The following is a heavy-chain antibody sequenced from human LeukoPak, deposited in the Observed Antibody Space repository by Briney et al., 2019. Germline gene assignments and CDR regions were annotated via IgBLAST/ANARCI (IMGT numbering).Heavy chain of an antibody. D-gene: IGHD2-2*01. CDR2: IIPIFGTA. Sequence: ASVKVSCKASGGTFSSYAISWVRQAPGQGLEWMGGIIPIFGTANYAQKFQGRVTITADESTSTAYMELSSLRSEDTAVYYCARSPWHYCSSTSCYGLHYYYGMDVWGQGTTVTVSS. CDR1: GGTFSSYA. CDR3: ARSPWHYCSSTSCYGLHYYYGMDV. V-gene: IGHV1-69*13. J-gene: IGHJ6*02.